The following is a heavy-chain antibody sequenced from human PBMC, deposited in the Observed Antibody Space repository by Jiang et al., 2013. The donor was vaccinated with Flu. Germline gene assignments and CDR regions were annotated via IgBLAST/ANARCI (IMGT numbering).Heavy chain of an antibody. CDR3: ARGEVLPWFGESSQSLGY. D-gene: IGHD3-10*01. Sequence: SGAEVKKPGASVKVSCKASGYTFTSYGISWVRQAPGQGLEWMGWISAYNGNTNYAQKLQGRVTMTTDTSTSTAYMELRSLRSDDTAVYYCARGEVLPWFGESSQSLGYWGQGTLVTVSS. CDR2: ISAYNGNT. CDR1: GYTFTSYG. J-gene: IGHJ4*02. V-gene: IGHV1-18*01.